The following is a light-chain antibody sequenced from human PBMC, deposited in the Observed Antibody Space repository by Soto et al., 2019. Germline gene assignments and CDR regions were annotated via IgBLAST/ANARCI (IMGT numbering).Light chain of an antibody. J-gene: IGKJ1*01. Sequence: DIQMTQSPSYLSASVRDRVTFTCRASQSLSSYLNWYQQKPGKAPKVLIYAASSLQSGVPSRFSGSGSGTDFTLTISSLQPEDFATYYCQQSYSIPWTFGQGTKVEIK. CDR3: QQSYSIPWT. V-gene: IGKV1-39*01. CDR1: QSLSSY. CDR2: AAS.